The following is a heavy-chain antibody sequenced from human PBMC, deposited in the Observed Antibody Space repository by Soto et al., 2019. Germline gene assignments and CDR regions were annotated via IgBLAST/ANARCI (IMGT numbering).Heavy chain of an antibody. CDR3: ATHRYYSGECFEVFAN. CDR1: GFIFSSYA. Sequence: EVQLLESGGGLVQPGGSLRLSCAASGFIFSSYAMNWVRQAPGKGLDWVSGISGRGDTIHYADSVKGRFTISRDNAKNTLYLQMNSLRAEETAVYYCATHRYYSGECFEVFANWGQVTLVIVSS. D-gene: IGHD2-15*01. V-gene: IGHV3-23*01. J-gene: IGHJ4*02. CDR2: ISGRGDTI.